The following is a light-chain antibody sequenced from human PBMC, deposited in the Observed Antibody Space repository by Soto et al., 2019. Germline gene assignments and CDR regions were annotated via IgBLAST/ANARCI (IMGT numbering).Light chain of an antibody. J-gene: IGKJ1*01. Sequence: EIVLTQSPGTLSLSPGERATLSCRARQSVNSNYLAWYQQKPGQAPRLLIYGASSRATGIPDRFSGSGSGTDFTLSISRLEPEDFAVYYCQQYGTSPWTFGQGTKVDIK. CDR2: GAS. CDR1: QSVNSNY. CDR3: QQYGTSPWT. V-gene: IGKV3-20*01.